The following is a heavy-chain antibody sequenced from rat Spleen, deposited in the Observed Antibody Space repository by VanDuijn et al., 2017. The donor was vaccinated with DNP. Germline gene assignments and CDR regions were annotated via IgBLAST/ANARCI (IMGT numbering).Heavy chain of an antibody. D-gene: IGHD1-12*03. CDR2: IGSPAYAP. CDR3: ATSGYGYDGYPFAY. CDR1: GFTFSAYY. V-gene: IGHV5-27*01. Sequence: EVQLVESGGGLVQPGRSLKLSCAASGFTFSAYYMAWVRQAQAKGLEWVAYIGSPAYAPYYADSVKGRFTISRDNAKNTLFLQMDSLRSEDTATYYCATSGYGYDGYPFAYWGQGTLVTVSS. J-gene: IGHJ3*01.